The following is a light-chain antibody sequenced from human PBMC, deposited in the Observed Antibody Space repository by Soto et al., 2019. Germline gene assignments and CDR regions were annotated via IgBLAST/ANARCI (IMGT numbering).Light chain of an antibody. CDR3: QQSYSTPLT. V-gene: IGKV1-39*01. J-gene: IGKJ4*01. CDR2: SAS. CDR1: QSITTY. Sequence: DIQMTRSPSSLSASVGDRVTITCRASQSITTYLNWYQQKPGKAPKLLIYSASSLQGGASSRFSGSGSGTEFTLTINSLQPEDFATYYCQQSYSTPLTFGGGTKVDIK.